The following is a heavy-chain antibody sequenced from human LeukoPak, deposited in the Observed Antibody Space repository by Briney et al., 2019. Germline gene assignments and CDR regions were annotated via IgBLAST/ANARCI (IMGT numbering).Heavy chain of an antibody. J-gene: IGHJ4*02. CDR1: GFTFTRYA. CDR2: IHRGGTT. CDR3: AGGGGSGYFDYFDH. Sequence: PRGSLRLSCVGSGFTFTRYAMSWVSQGPGEGRGWGSVIHRGGTTCYADSVKGRFTISRDNSKNTLYLQMNSLRAEDTAVYYCAGGGGSGYFDYFDHWGQGTLVTVSS. V-gene: IGHV3-53*01. D-gene: IGHD3-3*01.